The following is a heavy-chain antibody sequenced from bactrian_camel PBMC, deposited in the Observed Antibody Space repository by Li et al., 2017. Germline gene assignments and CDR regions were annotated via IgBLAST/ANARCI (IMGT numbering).Heavy chain of an antibody. Sequence: GGGLVQPGGSLRLSCAHSGLDFSIRAMTWVRQAPGKGLEWVSAINSGGGSTYYADSVKGRFTISRDNAKNTVYLQLSSLKTEDTAMYYCVTNFLSGAYWGQGTQVTVS. J-gene: IGHJ4*01. D-gene: IGHD1*01. V-gene: IGHV3S40*01. CDR2: INSGGGST. CDR3: VTNFLSGAY. CDR1: GLDFSIRA.